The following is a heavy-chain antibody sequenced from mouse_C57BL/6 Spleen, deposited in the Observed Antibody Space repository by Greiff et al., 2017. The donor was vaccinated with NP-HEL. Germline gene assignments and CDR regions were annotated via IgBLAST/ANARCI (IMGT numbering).Heavy chain of an antibody. Sequence: QVQLKQSGAELVRPGASVTLSCKASGYTFTDYEMHWVKQTPVHGLEWIGAIDPETGGTAYNQKFKGKAILTADKSSSTAYMELRSLTSEDSAVYYCTSITTVTRYFDVWGTGTTVTVSS. CDR3: TSITTVTRYFDV. V-gene: IGHV1-15*01. J-gene: IGHJ1*03. CDR2: IDPETGGT. D-gene: IGHD1-2*01. CDR1: GYTFTDYE.